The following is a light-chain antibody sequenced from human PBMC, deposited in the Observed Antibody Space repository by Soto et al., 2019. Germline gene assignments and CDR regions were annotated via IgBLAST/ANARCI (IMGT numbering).Light chain of an antibody. CDR3: QQYGSSRIT. CDR2: GAS. CDR1: QSVSSTY. J-gene: IGKJ5*01. Sequence: IVLTQSPGTLSLSHGERATLSCRASQSVSSTYLAWYQQKPGQAPRLLIYGASSRATGIPDRFSGSGSGTDFTLTISRLEPEDFALYYCQQYGSSRITFGQGTRLEIK. V-gene: IGKV3-20*01.